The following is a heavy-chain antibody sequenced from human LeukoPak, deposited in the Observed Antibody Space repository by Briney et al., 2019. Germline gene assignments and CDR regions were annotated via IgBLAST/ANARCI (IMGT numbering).Heavy chain of an antibody. CDR3: ARGVGTGTTFLYFDY. D-gene: IGHD1-7*01. J-gene: IGHJ4*02. Sequence: PGGSLRLSCAASGFTVSDNYMSWVRQAPGKGLEWVSVIYNGGSTYYADSVKGRFTISRDNSKNTLYLQMNSLRAEDTAVYYCARGVGTGTTFLYFDYWGQGTLVTVSS. CDR1: GFTVSDNY. V-gene: IGHV3-66*01. CDR2: IYNGGST.